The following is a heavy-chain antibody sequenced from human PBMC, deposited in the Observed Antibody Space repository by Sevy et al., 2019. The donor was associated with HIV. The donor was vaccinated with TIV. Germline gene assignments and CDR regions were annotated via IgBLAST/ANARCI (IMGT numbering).Heavy chain of an antibody. V-gene: IGHV3-15*01. CDR3: ITDPGYSGYDEEVINYYCHGMDL. D-gene: IGHD5-12*01. J-gene: IGHJ6*01. CDR1: GFTFSNAW. Sequence: GGSLRLSCAASGFTFSNAWMSWVRQAPGKGLEWVGRIKGTLDGGTTDYAAPVKGRFSISRDDSRKTLYLQMSRLKSEVTAVYYCITDPGYSGYDEEVINYYCHGMDLWGQGTTVTVSS. CDR2: IKGTLDGGTT.